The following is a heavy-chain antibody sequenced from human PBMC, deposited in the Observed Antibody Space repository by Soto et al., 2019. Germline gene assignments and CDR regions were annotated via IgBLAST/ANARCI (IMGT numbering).Heavy chain of an antibody. D-gene: IGHD4-17*01. CDR3: ARGLKDYGGNSD. J-gene: IGHJ4*02. Sequence: PSETLSLTCTVSGGSISSYYWSWIRQPPGKGLEWIGYIYYSGSTNYNPSLKSRVTISVDTSKNQFSLKLSSVTAADTAVYYCARGLKDYGGNSDWGQGTLVTVSS. CDR2: IYYSGST. CDR1: GGSISSYY. V-gene: IGHV4-59*01.